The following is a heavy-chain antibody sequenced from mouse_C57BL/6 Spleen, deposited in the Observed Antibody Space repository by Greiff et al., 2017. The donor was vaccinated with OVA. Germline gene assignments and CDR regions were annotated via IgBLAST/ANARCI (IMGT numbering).Heavy chain of an antibody. V-gene: IGHV1-66*01. D-gene: IGHD1-1*01. CDR1: GYSFTSYY. CDR3: ARGAVVAPYYAMDY. CDR2: IYPGSGNT. J-gene: IGHJ4*01. Sequence: VQLQQSGPELVKPGASVKISCKASGYSFTSYYIHWVKQRPGQGLEWIGWIYPGSGNTKYNEKFKGKATLTADTSSSTAYMQLSSLTSEDSAVYYCARGAVVAPYYAMDYWGQGTSVTVSS.